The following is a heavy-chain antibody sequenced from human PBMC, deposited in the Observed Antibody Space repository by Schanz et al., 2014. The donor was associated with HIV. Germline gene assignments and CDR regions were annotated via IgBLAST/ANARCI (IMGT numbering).Heavy chain of an antibody. J-gene: IGHJ4*02. CDR3: AKPEYDSRGNSQSHFDY. D-gene: IGHD3-22*01. CDR1: GFTFNNYA. V-gene: IGHV3-23*01. Sequence: EVQLLDSGGGLVQPGGSLRLSCVASGFTFNNYAMTWVRQAPGKGLEWVSSISESGGRSYYADSVNGRFTISRDNSKNTLYLQXXXLRTXDTAVYYCAKPEYDSRGNSQSHFDYWGQGTLVSVSS. CDR2: ISESGGRS.